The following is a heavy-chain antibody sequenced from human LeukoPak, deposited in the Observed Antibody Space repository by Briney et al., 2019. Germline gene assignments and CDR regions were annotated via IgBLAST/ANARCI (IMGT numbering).Heavy chain of an antibody. CDR2: ISSSGSTI. Sequence: GGSLRLSCAASGFTFSSYAMHWVRQAPGKGLEGVSYISSSGSTIYYADSVKGRFTISRDNAKNSLYLQMNSLRAEDTAVYYCARDGRVAGIPNYWGQGTLVTVSS. J-gene: IGHJ4*02. CDR1: GFTFSSYA. CDR3: ARDGRVAGIPNY. V-gene: IGHV3-48*04. D-gene: IGHD6-19*01.